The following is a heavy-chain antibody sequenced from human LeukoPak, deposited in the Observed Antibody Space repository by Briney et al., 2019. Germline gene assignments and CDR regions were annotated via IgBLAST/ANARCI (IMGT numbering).Heavy chain of an antibody. CDR3: ARDPGGSPPPDYYYYGMDV. J-gene: IGHJ6*02. V-gene: IGHV4-4*07. D-gene: IGHD1-14*01. CDR1: GGSISSYY. Sequence: SETLSLTCTVSGGSISSYYWSWIRQPAGKGLEWIGRIYTSGSTNYNPPLKSRVTMSVDTSKNQFSLKLSSVTAADTAVYYCARDPGGSPPPDYYYYGMDVWGQGTTVTVSS. CDR2: IYTSGST.